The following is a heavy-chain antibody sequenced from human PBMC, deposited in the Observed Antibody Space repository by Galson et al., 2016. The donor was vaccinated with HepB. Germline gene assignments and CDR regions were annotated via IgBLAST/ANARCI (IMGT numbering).Heavy chain of an antibody. CDR3: TRHFDF. CDR2: IYPHDSDT. V-gene: IGHV5-51*01. J-gene: IGHJ4*02. Sequence: QSGAEVKKPGESLQISCKGHGYSFTSYWIGWVRQKPGKGLEWMGVIYPHDSDTRYSPSFQGQVTIPADWSISTAFLQWGSLKASDTAMYYCTRHFDFLGQGTLVTVSS. CDR1: GYSFTSYW.